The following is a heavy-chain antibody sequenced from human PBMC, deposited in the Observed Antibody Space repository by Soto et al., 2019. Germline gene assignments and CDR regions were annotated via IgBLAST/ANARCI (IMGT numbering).Heavy chain of an antibody. V-gene: IGHV1-18*04. Sequence: QVQLVQSGAEVKKPGASVKVSCKASGYTFISYGISWVRQAPGQGLEWMGWISAYNGNTNYAQKVQGRVTMTTDTSTSKGYMELKSLRSDDTAVYYWARNFVPGRMVRGVSAFDIWGQGTMVTVSS. D-gene: IGHD3-10*01. CDR3: ARNFVPGRMVRGVSAFDI. CDR1: GYTFISYG. CDR2: ISAYNGNT. J-gene: IGHJ3*02.